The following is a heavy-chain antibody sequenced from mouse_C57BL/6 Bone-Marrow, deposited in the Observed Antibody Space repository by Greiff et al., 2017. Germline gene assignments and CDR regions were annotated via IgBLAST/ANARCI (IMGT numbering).Heavy chain of an antibody. J-gene: IGHJ2*01. D-gene: IGHD4-1*01. CDR2: ISNKANGYTT. CDR3: VKALTGTHFDY. CDR1: GFTFTDYY. Sequence: EVKLMESGGGLVQPGASLRLSCAASGFTFTDYYMSWVRQPPGKALEWLALISNKANGYTTEYTVSVQGRFTISRDNTQNILYLQMNTLRAEDSATYYCVKALTGTHFDYWGQGTTLTVSS. V-gene: IGHV7-4*01.